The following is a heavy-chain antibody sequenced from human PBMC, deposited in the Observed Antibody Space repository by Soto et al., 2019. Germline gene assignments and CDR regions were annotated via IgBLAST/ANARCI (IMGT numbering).Heavy chain of an antibody. V-gene: IGHV1-2*06. CDR1: GFTFTDYY. CDR2: INPRSGDT. CDR3: GRDGVGATPLGWFDP. J-gene: IGHJ5*02. Sequence: QVQLVQSGAEVKKPGASVKVSCRPSGFTFTDYYIHWVRQAPGQGLEWMGRINPRSGDTTYAQKFQGRLTMTRDTSISTAYMELSSLRSDDTAVYYCGRDGVGATPLGWFDPWGQGSLVTVSS. D-gene: IGHD1-26*01.